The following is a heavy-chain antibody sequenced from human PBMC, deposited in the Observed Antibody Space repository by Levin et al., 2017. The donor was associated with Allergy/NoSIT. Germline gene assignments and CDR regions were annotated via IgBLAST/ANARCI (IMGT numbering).Heavy chain of an antibody. Sequence: SGPTLVKPTQTLTLTCTFSGFSLSTSGMCVSWIRQPPGKALEWLARIDWDDDKYYSTSLKTRLTISKDTSKNQVVLTMTNMDPVDTATYYCARIPRLGDPGGAFDIWGQGTMVTVSS. J-gene: IGHJ3*02. CDR3: ARIPRLGDPGGAFDI. V-gene: IGHV2-70*11. CDR2: IDWDDDK. D-gene: IGHD3-16*01. CDR1: GFSLSTSGMC.